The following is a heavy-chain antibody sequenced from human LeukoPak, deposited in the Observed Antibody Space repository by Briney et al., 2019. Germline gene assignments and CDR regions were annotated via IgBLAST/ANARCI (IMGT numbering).Heavy chain of an antibody. D-gene: IGHD4-11*01. V-gene: IGHV4-39*01. CDR2: FDNSGAT. Sequence: SETLSLTCTVSGGSISFNYYWGWIRQPPGKGLEWIGNFDNSGATHYNPSLKSRVTISVDTSKDQVSLKVTSVTAADTAVYYCTRLNDYGNLGFYYYMDVWGKGTTVTVS. J-gene: IGHJ6*03. CDR3: TRLNDYGNLGFYYYMDV. CDR1: GGSISFNYY.